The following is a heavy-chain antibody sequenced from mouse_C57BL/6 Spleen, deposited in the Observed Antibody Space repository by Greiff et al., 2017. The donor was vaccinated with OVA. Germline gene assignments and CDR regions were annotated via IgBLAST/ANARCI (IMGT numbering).Heavy chain of an antibody. D-gene: IGHD1-1*01. Sequence: VQLQQSGAELVRPGTSVKLSCKASGYTFTSYWMHWVKQRPGQGLEWIGVIDPSDSYTNYNQKFKGKATLTVDTSSSTAYMQLSSLTSEDSAVYYCARSDYGSSPWYFDVWGTGTTVTVSS. CDR2: IDPSDSYT. V-gene: IGHV1-59*01. CDR1: GYTFTSYW. J-gene: IGHJ1*03. CDR3: ARSDYGSSPWYFDV.